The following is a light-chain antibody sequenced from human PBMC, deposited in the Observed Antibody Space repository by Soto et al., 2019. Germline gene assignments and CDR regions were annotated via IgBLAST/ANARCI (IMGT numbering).Light chain of an antibody. CDR2: DAS. CDR3: QQYNSYSVT. V-gene: IGKV1-5*01. J-gene: IGKJ1*01. Sequence: DIQMTQSPSTLSASVGDRVTITCRASQSISSWLAWYQQKPGKAPKLLIYDASSVASGVPSRFSGSGSGTEFTLTISSLQPDDFAAYYCQQYNSYSVTFGQGTKVEIK. CDR1: QSISSW.